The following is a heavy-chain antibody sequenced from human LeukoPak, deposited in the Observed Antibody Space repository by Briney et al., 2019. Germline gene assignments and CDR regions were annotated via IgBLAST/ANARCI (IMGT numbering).Heavy chain of an antibody. CDR3: ARENCSSTSCWFDY. CDR2: IYSGGST. D-gene: IGHD2-2*01. V-gene: IGHV3-66*01. CDR1: GFTVSSNY. Sequence: PGGSLRLSCAASGFTVSSNYMSWVRQAPGKGLEWVSVIYSGGSTYYADSVKGRFTISRDNAKNSLYLQMNSLRAEDTAVYYCARENCSSTSCWFDYWGQGTLVTVSS. J-gene: IGHJ4*02.